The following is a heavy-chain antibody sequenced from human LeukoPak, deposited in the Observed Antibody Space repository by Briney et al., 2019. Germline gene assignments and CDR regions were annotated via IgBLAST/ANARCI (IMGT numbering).Heavy chain of an antibody. D-gene: IGHD1-26*01. CDR3: ASATSYYYYMDV. J-gene: IGHJ6*03. V-gene: IGHV4-34*01. CDR2: INHSGST. CDR1: GGSFSGYC. Sequence: SETLSLTCAVYGGSFSGYCWSWIRQPPGKGLEWIGEINHSGSTNYNPSLKSRVTMSVDTSKNQFSLKLSSVTAADTAVYYCASATSYYYYMDVWGKGTTVTISS.